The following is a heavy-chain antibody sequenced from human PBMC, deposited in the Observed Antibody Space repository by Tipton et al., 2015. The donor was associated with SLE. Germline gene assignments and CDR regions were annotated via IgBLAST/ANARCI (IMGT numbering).Heavy chain of an antibody. CDR3: ASQRYYYDSSGYYPLYYFDY. V-gene: IGHV4-34*01. CDR2: INHSGST. CDR1: GGSFSGYY. D-gene: IGHD3-22*01. Sequence: TLSLTCAVYGGSFSGYYWSWIRQPPGKGLEWIGEINHSGSTNYNPSLKSRATISVDTSKNQFSLKLSSVTAADTAVYYCASQRYYYDSSGYYPLYYFDYWGQGTLVTVSS. J-gene: IGHJ4*02.